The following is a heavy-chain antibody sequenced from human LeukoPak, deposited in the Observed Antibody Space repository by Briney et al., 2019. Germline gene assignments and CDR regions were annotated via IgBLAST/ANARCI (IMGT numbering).Heavy chain of an antibody. Sequence: AETLSLTCTVSGDSITSYYWSWIRQSPGKGLEWIGYIYYSGSTNYNPSLQSRVTISVDRSKNQFSLKLSSVTAADTAVYYCARVPRSYYYYYYMDVWGKGTTVTVSS. J-gene: IGHJ6*03. CDR3: ARVPRSYYYYYYMDV. CDR1: GDSITSYY. V-gene: IGHV4-59*01. CDR2: IYYSGST.